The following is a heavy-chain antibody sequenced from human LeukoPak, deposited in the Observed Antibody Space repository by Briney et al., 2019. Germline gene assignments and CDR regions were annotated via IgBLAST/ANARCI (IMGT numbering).Heavy chain of an antibody. V-gene: IGHV4-59*01. CDR1: GGSISTYY. CDR2: IYYTGST. J-gene: IGHJ5*02. CDR3: ARGGNYWPQWWFDP. D-gene: IGHD1-26*01. Sequence: SETLSLTCTVSGGSISTYYWSWIRQPPGKGLEWIGYIYYTGSTSYNPSPKSRVTMSLDASKNQSSLELNSVTPADTAVYYCARGGNYWPQWWFDPWGRGTLVSVSS.